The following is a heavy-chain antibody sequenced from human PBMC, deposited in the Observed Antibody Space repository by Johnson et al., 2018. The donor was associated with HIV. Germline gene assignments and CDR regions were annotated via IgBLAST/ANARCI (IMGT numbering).Heavy chain of an antibody. D-gene: IGHD3-10*01. CDR1: GFTFSDCY. CDR2: LSSSGSTV. Sequence: QVQLVESGGGVVQPGRSLRLSCAASGFTFSDCYMSWIRQAPGKGLEWVSYLSSSGSTVYYADSVKGRFTISRDNAKNSLYLQVNSLRAEDTAVYYCARDTGLLWFRDFPDAFDIWGQGTMVTVSS. V-gene: IGHV3-11*04. J-gene: IGHJ3*02. CDR3: ARDTGLLWFRDFPDAFDI.